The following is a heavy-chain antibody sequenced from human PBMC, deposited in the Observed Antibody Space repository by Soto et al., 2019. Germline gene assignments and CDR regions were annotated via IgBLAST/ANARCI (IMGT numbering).Heavy chain of an antibody. D-gene: IGHD6-19*01. J-gene: IGHJ3*02. CDR2: ICYSGGT. V-gene: IGHV4-31*03. CDR1: GGSISSGGYY. Sequence: QVQLQESGPGLVKPSQTLSLTCTVSGGSISSGGYYWSWIRQHPGKGLEWIGYICYSGGTYYNPSLKSRVTIAVDTSKNQFSLNLSSVTAGDTVVYFCGSGWTTAGFDIWGQGTMVTVSS. CDR3: GSGWTTAGFDI.